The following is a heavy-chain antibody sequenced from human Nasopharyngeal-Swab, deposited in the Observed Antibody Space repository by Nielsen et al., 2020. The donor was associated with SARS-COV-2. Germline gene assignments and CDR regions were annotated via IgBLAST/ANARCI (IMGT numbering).Heavy chain of an antibody. V-gene: IGHV3-53*01. D-gene: IGHD1-1*01. Sequence: REARGKGLEWVSVIYSGGSRHYADSVKGRFTISRDNSKNTLYLQMNSLRAEDTAVYYCARGVRYNWNPDAFDIWGQGTMVTVSS. CDR2: IYSGGSR. CDR3: ARGVRYNWNPDAFDI. J-gene: IGHJ3*02.